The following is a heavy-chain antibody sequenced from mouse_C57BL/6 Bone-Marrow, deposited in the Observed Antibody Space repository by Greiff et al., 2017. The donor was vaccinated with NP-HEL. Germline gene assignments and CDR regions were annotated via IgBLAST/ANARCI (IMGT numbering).Heavy chain of an antibody. CDR1: GFNIKNTY. Sequence: VQLKQSVAELVRPGASVKLSCTASGFNIKNTYMHWVKQRPEQGLEWIGRIDPANGNTKYAPKFQGKATITADTSSNTAYLQLSSLTSEDTAIYYCARGWNYYGSSPYWYFDVWGTGTTVTVSS. CDR3: ARGWNYYGSSPYWYFDV. CDR2: IDPANGNT. V-gene: IGHV14-3*01. D-gene: IGHD1-1*01. J-gene: IGHJ1*03.